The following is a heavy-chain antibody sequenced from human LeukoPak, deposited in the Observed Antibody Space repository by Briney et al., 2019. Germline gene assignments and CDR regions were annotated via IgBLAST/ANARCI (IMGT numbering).Heavy chain of an antibody. J-gene: IGHJ4*02. V-gene: IGHV4-39*07. CDR1: GGSISGSSYY. CDR2: IYYSGST. D-gene: IGHD4-11*01. Sequence: SETLSLTCTVSGGSISGSSYYWGWIRQPPGKGLEWIGSIYYSGSTNYNPSLKSRVTISIDTSKNQFSLRLSSVTAADTAVYYCARSLSDYNNNPLGFWGQGTLVTVSS. CDR3: ARSLSDYNNNPLGF.